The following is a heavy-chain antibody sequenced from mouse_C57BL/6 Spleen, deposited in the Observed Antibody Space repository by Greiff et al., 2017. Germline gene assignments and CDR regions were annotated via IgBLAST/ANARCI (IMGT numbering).Heavy chain of an antibody. J-gene: IGHJ4*01. CDR1: GYAFSSYW. Sequence: QVQLQQSGAELVKPGASVKISCKASGYAFSSYWMNWVKQRPGKGLEWIGQIYPGDGDTNYNGKFKGEATLTADKSSSTAYMQLSSLTSEDSAVYFCARRTAQAKAMDYWGQGTSVTVSS. CDR2: IYPGDGDT. V-gene: IGHV1-80*01. CDR3: ARRTAQAKAMDY. D-gene: IGHD3-2*02.